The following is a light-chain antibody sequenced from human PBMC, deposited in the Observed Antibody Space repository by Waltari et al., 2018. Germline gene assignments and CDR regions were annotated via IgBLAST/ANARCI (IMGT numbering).Light chain of an antibody. CDR2: EVS. CDR3: CSYAGTSTYV. V-gene: IGLV2-23*02. J-gene: IGLJ1*01. CDR1: SSDVGSYDL. Sequence: QSALTQPASVSGSPGQSITISCTGISSDVGSYDLVSWYQQHPGKAPKLMMYEVSKRPSGVSNRFSGPKSGNTASLTISGLQAEDEADYYCCSYAGTSTYVFGTGTKVTVL.